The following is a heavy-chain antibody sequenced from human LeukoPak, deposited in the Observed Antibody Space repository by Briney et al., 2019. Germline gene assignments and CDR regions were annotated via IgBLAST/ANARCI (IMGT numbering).Heavy chain of an antibody. J-gene: IGHJ3*02. V-gene: IGHV3-74*01. D-gene: IGHD2-2*01. Sequence: GGSLRLSCAASGFTFSSYWMHWVRQAPGKGLVWVSRINSDGSSTSYADSVKGRFTISRDNAKNTLYLQTNSLRAEDTAVYYCARLLGYCSSTSCSDAFDIWGQGTMVTVSS. CDR1: GFTFSSYW. CDR3: ARLLGYCSSTSCSDAFDI. CDR2: INSDGSST.